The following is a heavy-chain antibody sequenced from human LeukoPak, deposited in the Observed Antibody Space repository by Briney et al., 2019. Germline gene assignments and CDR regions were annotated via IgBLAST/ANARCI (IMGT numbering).Heavy chain of an antibody. CDR1: GFTFDNYA. CDR2: ISSSSSYI. J-gene: IGHJ4*02. CDR3: ARGNKAAAGTGGRYYFDY. D-gene: IGHD6-13*01. V-gene: IGHV3-21*01. Sequence: GGSLRLSCAASGFTFDNYAMNWVRQAPGKGLEWVSSISSSSSYIYYADSVKGRFTISRDNAKNSLYLQMNSLRAEDTAVYYCARGNKAAAGTGGRYYFDYWGQGTLVTVSS.